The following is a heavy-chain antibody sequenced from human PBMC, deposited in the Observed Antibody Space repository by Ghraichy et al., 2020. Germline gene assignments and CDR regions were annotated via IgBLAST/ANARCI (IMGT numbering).Heavy chain of an antibody. D-gene: IGHD1-26*01. CDR2: ISGSSDDI. CDR3: ARTLLGSYSNY. V-gene: IGHV3-48*02. J-gene: IGHJ4*02. CDR1: GFSFSSYP. Sequence: GGSLRLSCAASGFSFSSYPMHWVRQAPGKGLEWISYISGSSDDIYYADSVKGRFTISRDTDSLYLQMNRLRDEDTAVYYCARTLLGSYSNYWGQGTLVTVSS.